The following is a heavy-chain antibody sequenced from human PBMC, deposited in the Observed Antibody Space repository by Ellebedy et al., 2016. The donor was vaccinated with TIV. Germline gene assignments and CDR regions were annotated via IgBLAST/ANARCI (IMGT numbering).Heavy chain of an antibody. D-gene: IGHD2/OR15-2a*01. Sequence: MPSETLSLTCTLSGGSLTRNEYYWAWIRQSPGKALEWLGSLFYTGNTYYTPSLKSRLTMSIDTSKNQFSLRLTSVTAADTAVYFCVRNFEYRASWFFFDCWGQGALVTVSS. CDR2: LFYTGNT. J-gene: IGHJ4*02. CDR3: VRNFEYRASWFFFDC. V-gene: IGHV4-39*01. CDR1: GGSLTRNEYY.